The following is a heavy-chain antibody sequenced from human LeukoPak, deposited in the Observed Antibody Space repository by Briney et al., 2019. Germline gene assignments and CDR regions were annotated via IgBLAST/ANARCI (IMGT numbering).Heavy chain of an antibody. CDR2: INHSGST. J-gene: IGHJ4*02. Sequence: IPSETLSLTCAVYGGSFSGYYWSWIRQPPGKGLEWIGEINHSGSTNYNPSLKSRVTISVDTSKNQFSLKLSSVTAADTAVYYCAGGTVTTDYWGQGTLVTVSS. CDR1: GGSFSGYY. V-gene: IGHV4-34*01. D-gene: IGHD4-11*01. CDR3: AGGTVTTDY.